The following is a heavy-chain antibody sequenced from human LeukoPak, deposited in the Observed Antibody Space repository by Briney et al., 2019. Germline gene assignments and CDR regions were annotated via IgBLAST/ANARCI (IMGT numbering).Heavy chain of an antibody. V-gene: IGHV3-64*04. CDR2: ISSNGGST. CDR1: GSTFSTYG. Sequence: PGGSLRLSCSASGSTFSTYGMHWVRQAPGKGLEYVSAISSNGGSTQYADSVKGRFTISRDNAKNSLYLQMNSLRAEDTALYYCAKDMGQWLAFDYWGQGTLVTVSS. J-gene: IGHJ4*02. CDR3: AKDMGQWLAFDY. D-gene: IGHD6-19*01.